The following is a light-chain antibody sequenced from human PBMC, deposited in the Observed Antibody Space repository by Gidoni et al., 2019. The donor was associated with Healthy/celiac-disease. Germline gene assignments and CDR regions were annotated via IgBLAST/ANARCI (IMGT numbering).Light chain of an antibody. CDR2: WAS. CDR1: QSVLYSSNNKNY. J-gene: IGKJ2*01. Sequence: DIVMTQSPDSLAVSLGERATINCKSSQSVLYSSNNKNYLAWYQQKPGQPPKLLIYWASTRESGVPDRFSGSGSGTDFTRTISSLQAEDVAVYYCQQYYSTRTFGQGTKLEIK. CDR3: QQYYSTRT. V-gene: IGKV4-1*01.